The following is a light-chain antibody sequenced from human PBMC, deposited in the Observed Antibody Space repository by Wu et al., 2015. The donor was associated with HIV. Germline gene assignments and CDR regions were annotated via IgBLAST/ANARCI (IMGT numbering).Light chain of an antibody. V-gene: IGKV3-20*01. CDR2: GAS. CDR3: QQYGSSLPYS. CDR1: HSVTAY. Sequence: EIVMTQSPATLSLSPGERATLSCRASHSVTAYLAWYQQKPGQAPRLLIYGASSRATGIPDRFSGSGSGTDFTLTISRLEPEDFAVYYCQQYGSSLPYSFGQGTKLEIK. J-gene: IGKJ2*03.